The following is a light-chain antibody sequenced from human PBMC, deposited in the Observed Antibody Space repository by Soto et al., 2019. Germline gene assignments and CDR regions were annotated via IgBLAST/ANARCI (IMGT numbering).Light chain of an antibody. V-gene: IGKV3-20*01. Sequence: EIVLTQSPGTLSLSPGDRATLSCRASHSVSTFYLAWYQQKPGQAPRLLIYGSSSRATGIPDRFSGSGSGTDFTLTISRLEPEDFAVYYCQQYGSSPITFGQGTRLEIK. CDR3: QQYGSSPIT. CDR1: HSVSTFY. J-gene: IGKJ5*01. CDR2: GSS.